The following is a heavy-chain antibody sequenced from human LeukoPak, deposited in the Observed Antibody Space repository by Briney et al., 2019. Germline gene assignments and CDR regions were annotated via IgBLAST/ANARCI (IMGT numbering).Heavy chain of an antibody. D-gene: IGHD3-22*01. CDR2: ISGYTGNT. Sequence: EASVKVSCKASGYTFTNYGISWVRQAPGQGLEWMGWISGYTGNTNDAQTLQGRVTMTTDTSTTTAYMELSSLKSDDTAVYYCARDAYYSDDGLASHFDYWGQGTLVTVSS. V-gene: IGHV1-18*01. CDR1: GYTFTNYG. J-gene: IGHJ4*02. CDR3: ARDAYYSDDGLASHFDY.